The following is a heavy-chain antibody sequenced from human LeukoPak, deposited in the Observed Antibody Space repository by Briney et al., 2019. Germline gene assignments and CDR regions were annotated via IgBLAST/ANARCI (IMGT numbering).Heavy chain of an antibody. CDR3: AREEIAARRPFDY. V-gene: IGHV3-48*01. CDR1: GFTFRIYS. D-gene: IGHD6-6*01. J-gene: IGHJ4*02. CDR2: ISSSSSTI. Sequence: GGSLRLSCAASGFTFRIYSMNWVRQAPGKGLEWVSYISSSSSTIYYADSVKGRFTISRDNAKNSLYLQMNSLRAEDTAVYYCAREEIAARRPFDYWGQGTLVTVSS.